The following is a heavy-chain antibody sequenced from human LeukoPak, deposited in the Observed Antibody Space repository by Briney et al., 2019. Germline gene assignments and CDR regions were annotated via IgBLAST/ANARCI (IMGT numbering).Heavy chain of an antibody. J-gene: IGHJ4*02. CDR2: IYYTGTT. CDR3: ARKLGATLFDF. CDR1: GGSISGDY. V-gene: IGHV4-59*13. D-gene: IGHD1-26*01. Sequence: SETLSLTCTVSGGSISGDYWSWIRQPPGKGLERVGYIYYTGTTNYNPSLKSRVTISVDTSKNRFSLRLSSVTAADTAVYYCARKLGATLFDFWGREPWSPSPQ.